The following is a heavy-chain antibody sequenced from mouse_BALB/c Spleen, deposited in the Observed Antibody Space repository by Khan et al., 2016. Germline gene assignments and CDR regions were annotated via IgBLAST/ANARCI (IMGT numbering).Heavy chain of an antibody. CDR2: IRYSGST. Sequence: EVQLQESGPGLVKPSQSLSLTCTVTGYSITSDYAWNWIRQFPGNKLEWMGYIRYSGSTTYNPSLKSRISITRATSKNQFFLQLYSVTTEDTATYYGTRSPTATRYCDVWGAGTTVTVSS. D-gene: IGHD1-2*01. V-gene: IGHV3-2*02. J-gene: IGHJ1*01. CDR1: GYSITSDYA. CDR3: TRSPTATRYCDV.